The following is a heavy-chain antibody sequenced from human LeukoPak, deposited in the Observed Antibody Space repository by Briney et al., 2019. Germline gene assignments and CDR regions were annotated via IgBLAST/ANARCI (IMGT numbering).Heavy chain of an antibody. Sequence: PSETLSLTCTLSGGSISSYYWSWIRQPPGKGLEWIRNIYYSGSTNYNPSLKSRVTISVDTSKNQFSLKLSSVTAADTAVYYCARVLAGSYSNWFDPWGQGTLVTVSS. J-gene: IGHJ5*02. CDR2: IYYSGST. CDR1: GGSISSYY. CDR3: ARVLAGSYSNWFDP. V-gene: IGHV4-59*01. D-gene: IGHD3-10*01.